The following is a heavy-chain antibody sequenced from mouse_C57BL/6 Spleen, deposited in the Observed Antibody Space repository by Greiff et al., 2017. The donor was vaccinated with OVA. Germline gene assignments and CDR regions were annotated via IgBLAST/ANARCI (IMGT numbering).Heavy chain of an antibody. D-gene: IGHD2-5*01. CDR2: INPGSGGT. J-gene: IGHJ2*01. V-gene: IGHV1-54*01. CDR3: ARSYSNGYFGC. Sequence: VKLQQSGAELVRPGTSVKVSCKASGYAFTNYLIEWVKQRPGQGLEWIGVINPGSGGTNYNEKFKGKATLTADKSSSTAYMQLSSLTSEDSAVYFCARSYSNGYFGCWGRGTTLTVSS. CDR1: GYAFTNYL.